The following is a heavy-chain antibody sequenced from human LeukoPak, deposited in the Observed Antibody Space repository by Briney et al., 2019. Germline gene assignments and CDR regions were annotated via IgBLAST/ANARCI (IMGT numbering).Heavy chain of an antibody. CDR1: GFTFSSYW. J-gene: IGHJ4*02. V-gene: IGHV3-7*01. CDR2: IKQDGSEK. D-gene: IGHD6-13*01. CDR3: ASAYSSSWLDY. Sequence: GGSLRLSCAASGFTFSSYWMSWVRQAPGKGLEWVANIKQDGSEKYYVDSVKGRFTISRDNAKNSLYPQMNSLRAEDTAVYYCASAYSSSWLDYWGQGTLVTVSS.